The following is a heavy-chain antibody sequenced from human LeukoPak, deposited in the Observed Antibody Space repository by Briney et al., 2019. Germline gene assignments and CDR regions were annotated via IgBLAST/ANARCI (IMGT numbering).Heavy chain of an antibody. CDR3: ARAPDYENYFEY. J-gene: IGHJ4*02. V-gene: IGHV3-21*01. Sequence: GGSLRLSCAASGFTSSSYSMNWVRQAPGKGLEWVSSISSSSTYIYYADSVEGRFTISRDNAKNSLYLQMNSLRAEDTAVYYCARAPDYENYFEYWGQGTLVTVSS. CDR1: GFTSSSYS. D-gene: IGHD4-17*01. CDR2: ISSSSTYI.